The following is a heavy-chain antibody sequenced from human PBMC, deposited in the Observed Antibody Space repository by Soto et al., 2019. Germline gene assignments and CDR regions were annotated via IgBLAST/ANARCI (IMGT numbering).Heavy chain of an antibody. Sequence: GGSLRLSCAASGFTFSSYAMSWVRQAPGKGLEWVSAISGSGGGTYYSDSVKGRFTISRDNSKNTLYLQRNSLRAADMSVCYCATVHIPSGWYYPDYWGQGSLVTVSS. CDR1: GFTFSSYA. J-gene: IGHJ4*02. V-gene: IGHV3-23*01. CDR3: ATVHIPSGWYYPDY. D-gene: IGHD6-19*01. CDR2: ISGSGGGT.